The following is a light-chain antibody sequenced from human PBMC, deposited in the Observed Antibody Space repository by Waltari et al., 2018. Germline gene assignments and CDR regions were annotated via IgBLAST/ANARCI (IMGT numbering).Light chain of an antibody. V-gene: IGKV4-1*01. CDR2: WAS. Sequence: DIVMTQPPDSLPVSLGERATINCKSSQSVLYSSNNKNYLAWYQQKPGQPPKLLICWASIRESGVPDRFSGSGSGTDFTLTISSLQAEDVAVYYCQQYYSTPPTFGQGTKVEIK. J-gene: IGKJ1*01. CDR3: QQYYSTPPT. CDR1: QSVLYSSNNKNY.